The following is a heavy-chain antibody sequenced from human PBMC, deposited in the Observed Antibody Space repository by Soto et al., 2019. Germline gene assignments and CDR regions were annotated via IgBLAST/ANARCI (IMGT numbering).Heavy chain of an antibody. D-gene: IGHD3-22*01. CDR2: ISGGGTGT. CDR3: WKCHYYDNVGNWLANHAFDS. J-gene: IGHJ4*02. Sequence: GGSLRLSCAVTGFSFNNYSMNWVRQAPGKGLEWVSSISGGGTGTYSADAVKGRFTISSDKSRNTVYLQMSSLRADDTAVYYCWKCHYYDNVGNWLANHAFDSCGQRSLVTFCS. CDR1: GFSFNNYS. V-gene: IGHV3-23*01.